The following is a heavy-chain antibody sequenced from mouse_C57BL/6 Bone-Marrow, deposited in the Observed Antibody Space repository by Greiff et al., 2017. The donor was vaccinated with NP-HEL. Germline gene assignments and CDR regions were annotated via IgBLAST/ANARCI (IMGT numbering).Heavy chain of an antibody. Sequence: EVQLQQSGAELVMPGASVKLSCTVSGFNIKDDYMHWVKQRPEQGLEWIGWIDPENGDTDYASKFQGKATITADTSSHTAYLQLSSLTSEDTAVYYCTTGGSSPYAMDYWGQGTSVTVSS. J-gene: IGHJ4*01. CDR1: GFNIKDDY. CDR3: TTGGSSPYAMDY. V-gene: IGHV14-4*01. CDR2: IDPENGDT. D-gene: IGHD1-1*01.